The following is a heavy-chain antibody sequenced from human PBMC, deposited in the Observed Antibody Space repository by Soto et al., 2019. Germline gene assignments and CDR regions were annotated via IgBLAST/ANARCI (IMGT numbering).Heavy chain of an antibody. D-gene: IGHD6-19*01. CDR1: GFTFFEYA. V-gene: IGHV3-30*03. Sequence: GGSLILSCAAPGFTFFEYAMHWVRQGPGKGLEWWAVVSHDGRNTHYADSVKGRFTISRDSSKNTVYLQMNSLRAEDTAVYYCASSSSTGPSYFDCWGQVTLVSVPS. J-gene: IGHJ4*02. CDR2: VSHDGRNT. CDR3: ASSSSTGPSYFDC.